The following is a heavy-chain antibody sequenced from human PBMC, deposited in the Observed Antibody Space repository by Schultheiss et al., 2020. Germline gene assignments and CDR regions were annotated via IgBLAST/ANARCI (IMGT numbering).Heavy chain of an antibody. CDR2: INHSGST. Sequence: SETLSLTCAVYGGSFSGYYWSWIRQPPGKGLEWIGEINHSGSTNYNPSLKSRVTISVDTSKNQFSLKLSSVTAADTAVYYCARVREDSSSYYYYYYMDVWGKGTTVTVSS. CDR3: ARVREDSSSYYYYYYMDV. D-gene: IGHD6-6*01. J-gene: IGHJ6*03. V-gene: IGHV4-34*01. CDR1: GGSFSGYY.